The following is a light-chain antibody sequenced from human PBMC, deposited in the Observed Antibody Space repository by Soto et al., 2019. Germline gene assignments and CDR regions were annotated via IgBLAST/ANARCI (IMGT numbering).Light chain of an antibody. Sequence: DIQMTQSPSSLSASVGDRVTITCQASQDISNYLNWYQQKPGKAPKLLIYDASNFETGVPSRFSGSGSGTDFTFTISSLHPEDIATYYCQQYDNLPSTFGQGTRLEIK. V-gene: IGKV1-33*01. CDR3: QQYDNLPST. CDR1: QDISNY. J-gene: IGKJ5*01. CDR2: DAS.